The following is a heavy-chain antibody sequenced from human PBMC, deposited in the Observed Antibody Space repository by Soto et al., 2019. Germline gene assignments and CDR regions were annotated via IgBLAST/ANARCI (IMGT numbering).Heavy chain of an antibody. D-gene: IGHD6-19*01. CDR1: GFTFDYYW. J-gene: IGHJ1*01. CDR3: ARGVPGIAVAGTGYFQH. Sequence: PGGSLRLSCVASGFTFDYYWMHWVRQAPGEGLMWVSRLQTDGSHPDYADSVKGRFTISRDNAKNTLYLQMNNLRAEDTAVYYCARGVPGIAVAGTGYFQHWGQGTLVTVSS. CDR2: LQTDGSHP. V-gene: IGHV3-74*01.